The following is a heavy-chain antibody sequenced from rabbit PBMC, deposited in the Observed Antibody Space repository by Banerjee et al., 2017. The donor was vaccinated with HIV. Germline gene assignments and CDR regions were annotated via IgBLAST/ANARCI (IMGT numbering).Heavy chain of an antibody. J-gene: IGHJ4*01. V-gene: IGHV1S45*01. Sequence: QEQLVESGGGLVQPEGSLTLTCKASGFDLSSYYYMCWVRQAPGKGLEWIACIDAGSSGTTYYASWAKGRFTISKTSSTTVTLQMTSLTAADTATYFCARDRGTDGYAYNLWGQGTLVTVS. CDR1: GFDLSSYYY. CDR3: ARDRGTDGYAYNL. D-gene: IGHD6-1*01. CDR2: IDAGSSGTT.